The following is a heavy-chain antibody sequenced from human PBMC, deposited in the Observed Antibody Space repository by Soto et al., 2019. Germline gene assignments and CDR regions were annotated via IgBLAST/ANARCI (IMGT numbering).Heavy chain of an antibody. Sequence: SETLSLTCTVSGGSISSYYWSWIRQPPGKGLEWIGDIYYSGSTNYNPSLKSRVTISVDTSKNQFSLKLSSVTAADTAVYYCARDQNDILTGYGYYYGMDVWGQGTTVT. V-gene: IGHV4-59*01. CDR3: ARDQNDILTGYGYYYGMDV. CDR1: GGSISSYY. D-gene: IGHD3-9*01. J-gene: IGHJ6*02. CDR2: IYYSGST.